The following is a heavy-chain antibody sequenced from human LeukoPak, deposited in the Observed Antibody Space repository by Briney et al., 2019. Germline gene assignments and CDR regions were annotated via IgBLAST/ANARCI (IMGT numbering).Heavy chain of an antibody. D-gene: IGHD3-3*01. Sequence: GGSLRLSCAASGFTFSDYYMSWIRQAPGKGLEWVSYISSSGSTIYYADSVKGRFTISRDNAKNSLYLQMNSLRAEDTAVYYCARSPVFYDFWSGYAFDIWGQGTMVTVSS. V-gene: IGHV3-11*01. CDR1: GFTFSDYY. CDR3: ARSPVFYDFWSGYAFDI. CDR2: ISSSGSTI. J-gene: IGHJ3*02.